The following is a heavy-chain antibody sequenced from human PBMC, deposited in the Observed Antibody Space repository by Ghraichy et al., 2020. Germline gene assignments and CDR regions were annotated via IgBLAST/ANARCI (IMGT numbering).Heavy chain of an antibody. D-gene: IGHD3-3*01. CDR3: AKDDAPYYDFFLYYYYGMDV. V-gene: IGHV3-23*01. J-gene: IGHJ6*02. Sequence: GGYLRLSCAASGFTFSSYAMSWVRQAPGKGLEWVSAISGSGGSTYYADPVKGRFTISRDNSKNTLYLQMNSLRAEDTAVYYCAKDDAPYYDFFLYYYYGMDVWGQGTTVTVSS. CDR1: GFTFSSYA. CDR2: ISGSGGST.